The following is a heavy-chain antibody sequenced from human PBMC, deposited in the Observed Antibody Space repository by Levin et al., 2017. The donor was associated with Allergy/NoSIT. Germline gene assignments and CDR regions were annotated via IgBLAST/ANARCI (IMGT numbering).Heavy chain of an antibody. CDR2: ISFDGTNK. CDR1: GLNFEKYG. J-gene: IGHJ4*02. Sequence: GGSLRLSCAASGLNFEKYGIHWVRQAPGKGLEWVTFISFDGTNKNYADSVKGRFTISRDNSQNTAFLQMNSLRREDTAVYYCAAPWGAMIFASPGYWGKGSLVTVSP. V-gene: IGHV3-30*02. CDR3: AAPWGAMIFASPGY. D-gene: IGHD3/OR15-3a*01.